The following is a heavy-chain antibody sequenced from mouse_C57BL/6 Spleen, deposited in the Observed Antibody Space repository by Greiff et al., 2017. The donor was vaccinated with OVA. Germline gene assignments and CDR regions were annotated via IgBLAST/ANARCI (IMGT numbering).Heavy chain of an antibody. D-gene: IGHD1-1*01. Sequence: EVQLVESGPGLVKPSQSLSLTCSVTGYSITSGYYWNWIRQFPGNKLEWMGYISYDGSNNYNPPLKNRISITRDTSKNQFFLKLNSVTTEDTATYYCASGDYDFDYWGQGTTLTVSS. CDR2: ISYDGSN. CDR3: ASGDYDFDY. CDR1: GYSITSGYY. J-gene: IGHJ2*01. V-gene: IGHV3-6*01.